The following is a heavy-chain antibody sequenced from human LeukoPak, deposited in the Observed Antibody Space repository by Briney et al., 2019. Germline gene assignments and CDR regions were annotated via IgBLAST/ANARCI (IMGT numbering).Heavy chain of an antibody. J-gene: IGHJ4*02. CDR1: GYSFADYY. CDR2: IDPSGGST. CDR3: ARDTVFRAAVGRALGY. V-gene: IGHV1-46*01. Sequence: ASVKVSCKASGYSFADYYIHWVRQAPGQGLEWMGIIDPSGGSTTYAQKFQGRVTMTRDMSTSTVYMDLSSLRSEDTAVYYCARDTVFRAAVGRALGYWGQGTLVTVSS. D-gene: IGHD6-13*01.